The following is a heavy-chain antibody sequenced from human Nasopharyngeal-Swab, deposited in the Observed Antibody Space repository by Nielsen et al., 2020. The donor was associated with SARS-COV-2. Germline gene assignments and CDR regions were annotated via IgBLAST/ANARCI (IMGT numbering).Heavy chain of an antibody. Sequence: WVRQAPGQGLEWMGWINTNTGNPTYAQGFTGRFVFSLDTSVSTAYLQISSLKAEDTAVYYCARVRDAYYDFWSGYGMDVWGQGTTVPSP. J-gene: IGHJ6*02. CDR3: ARVRDAYYDFWSGYGMDV. D-gene: IGHD3-3*01. V-gene: IGHV7-4-1*02. CDR2: INTNTGNP.